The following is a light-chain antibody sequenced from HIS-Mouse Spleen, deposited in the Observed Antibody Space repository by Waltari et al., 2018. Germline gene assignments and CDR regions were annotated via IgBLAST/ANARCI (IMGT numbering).Light chain of an antibody. CDR1: QGISSY. J-gene: IGKJ1*01. Sequence: DIQFTQSPSFLSASVGYRVTSTCRASQGISSYLAWYQQKPGKAPKLLIYAASTLQSGVPSRFSGSGSGTEFTLTISSLQPEDFATYYCQQLNSYPPTFGQGTKVEIK. CDR2: AAS. CDR3: QQLNSYPPT. V-gene: IGKV1-9*01.